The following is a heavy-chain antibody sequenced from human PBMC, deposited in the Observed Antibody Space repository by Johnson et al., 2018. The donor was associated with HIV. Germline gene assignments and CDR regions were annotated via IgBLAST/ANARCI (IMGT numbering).Heavy chain of an antibody. CDR2: INRDGSTT. CDR1: GFTLTTHW. CDR3: ASPLIAAGEGAFDI. J-gene: IGHJ3*02. Sequence: VQLVESGGGLVQPGGTLRLSCAASGFTLTTHWMHWVRQAPGKGLVWVSRINRDGSTTDYADSVTGRFTISRDNAKNTVYLQMNSLRAEDTAVYYCASPLIAAGEGAFDIWGHGTMVTVSS. V-gene: IGHV3-74*02. D-gene: IGHD6-25*01.